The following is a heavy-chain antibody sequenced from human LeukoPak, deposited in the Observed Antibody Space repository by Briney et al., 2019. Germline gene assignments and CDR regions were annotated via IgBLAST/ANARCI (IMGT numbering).Heavy chain of an antibody. CDR3: AGTYSSSWYGYYFDY. Sequence: PSETLSLTCAVYGGSFSGYYWSWIRQPPGKGLEWIGEINHSGSTNYNPSLQSRVTISVDTSKNQLSLKLSSVTAADTAVYYCAGTYSSSWYGYYFDYWGQGTLVTVSS. D-gene: IGHD6-13*01. CDR2: INHSGST. J-gene: IGHJ4*02. V-gene: IGHV4-34*01. CDR1: GGSFSGYY.